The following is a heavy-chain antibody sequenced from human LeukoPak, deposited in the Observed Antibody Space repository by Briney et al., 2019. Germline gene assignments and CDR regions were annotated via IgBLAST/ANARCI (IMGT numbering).Heavy chain of an antibody. CDR3: ARRHSSGWFYY. D-gene: IGHD6-19*01. Sequence: SETLSLTCTVSGGSISNGYYWDCIRQPPGRGLEWIGNIYRSGSTSYNPSLKSRVTISVDTSKNQFSLKVNSVTAADTAVYYCARRHSSGWFYYWGQGTLVTVSS. J-gene: IGHJ4*02. CDR1: GGSISNGYY. V-gene: IGHV4-38-2*02. CDR2: IYRSGST.